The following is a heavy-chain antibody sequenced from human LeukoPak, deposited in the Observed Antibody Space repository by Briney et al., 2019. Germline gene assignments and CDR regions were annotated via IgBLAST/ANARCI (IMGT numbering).Heavy chain of an antibody. CDR2: IYYSGST. D-gene: IGHD4-17*01. V-gene: IGHV4-30-4*01. Sequence: SETLSLTCTVSGGSISSGDYYWSWIRQPPGKGLEWIGYIYYSGSTYYNPSLKSRVTISVDMSKNQFSLKLSSVTAADTAVYYCARVRDGVDAFDIWGQGTMVTVSS. CDR3: ARVRDGVDAFDI. J-gene: IGHJ3*02. CDR1: GGSISSGDYY.